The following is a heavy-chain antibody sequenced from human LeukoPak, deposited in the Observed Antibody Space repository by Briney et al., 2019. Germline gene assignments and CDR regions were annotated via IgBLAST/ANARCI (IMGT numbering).Heavy chain of an antibody. CDR3: ARGYPRWPHEYYYYMDV. D-gene: IGHD4-23*01. CDR2: IIPIFGTA. J-gene: IGHJ6*03. CDR1: GGTFSSYA. V-gene: IGHV1-69*13. Sequence: SVKVSCKASGGTFSSYAISWVRRAPGQGLEWMGGIIPIFGTANYAQKFQGRVTITADESTSTAYMELSSLRSEDTAVYYCARGYPRWPHEYYYYMDVWGEGTTVTVSS.